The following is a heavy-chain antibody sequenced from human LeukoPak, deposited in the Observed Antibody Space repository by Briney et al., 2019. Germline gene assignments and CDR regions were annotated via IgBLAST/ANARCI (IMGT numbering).Heavy chain of an antibody. CDR1: GFTFSSYG. V-gene: IGHV3-33*06. D-gene: IGHD3-22*01. Sequence: GGSLRLSCAASGFTFSSYGMHWVRQAPGKGLEWVAVIWYDGSNKYYADSVKGRFTISRDNSKNTLYLQMNSLRAEDTAVYYCANSRVYYDSSGYYPFDYWGQGTLVTVSS. J-gene: IGHJ4*02. CDR3: ANSRVYYDSSGYYPFDY. CDR2: IWYDGSNK.